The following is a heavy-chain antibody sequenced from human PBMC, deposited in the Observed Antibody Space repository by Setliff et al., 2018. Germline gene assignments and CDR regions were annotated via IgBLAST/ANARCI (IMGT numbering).Heavy chain of an antibody. D-gene: IGHD2-15*01. V-gene: IGHV3-33*08. Sequence: GSLRLSCAASGFTFTSYAMNWVRQAPGKGLEWVAVIWGDGGTKYHADSVKGRFTISRDNPKNTLYLQMNSLRPEDTAVYYCARTCSGSGCYAGLDYWGQGTLVTVSS. J-gene: IGHJ4*02. CDR1: GFTFTSYA. CDR2: IWGDGGTK. CDR3: ARTCSGSGCYAGLDY.